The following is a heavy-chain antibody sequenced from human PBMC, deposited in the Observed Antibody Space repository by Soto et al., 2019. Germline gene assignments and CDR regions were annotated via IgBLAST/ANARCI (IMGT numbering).Heavy chain of an antibody. V-gene: IGHV3-74*01. D-gene: IGHD3-16*02. Sequence: PGGSLRLSCAASGFTFSSYWMHWVRQAPGKGLVWVSRINSDGSSTSYADSVKGRFTISRDNAKNTLYLQMNSLRAEDTAVYYCASIGAEYIWGSYRHMGDIWGQGTMVTVSS. CDR3: ASIGAEYIWGSYRHMGDI. J-gene: IGHJ3*02. CDR1: GFTFSSYW. CDR2: INSDGSST.